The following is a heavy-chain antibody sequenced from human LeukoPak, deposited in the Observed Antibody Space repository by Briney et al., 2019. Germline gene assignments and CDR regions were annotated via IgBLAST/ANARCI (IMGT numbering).Heavy chain of an antibody. D-gene: IGHD3-22*01. Sequence: GGSLRLSCAVSGITLRNYGMSWVRQAPGKGLGWVAGNSGSGGSANYADSVKGRFTISRDNPKNTLYLQMNSLRAEDTAVYFCAKRGVVIRVILVGFHKEAYYFDSWGQGALVTVSS. V-gene: IGHV3-23*01. CDR2: NSGSGGSA. CDR1: GITLRNYG. J-gene: IGHJ4*02. CDR3: AKRGVVIRVILVGFHKEAYYFDS.